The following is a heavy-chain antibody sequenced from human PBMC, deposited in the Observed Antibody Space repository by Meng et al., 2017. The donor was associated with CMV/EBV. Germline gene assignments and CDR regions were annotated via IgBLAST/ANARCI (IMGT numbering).Heavy chain of an antibody. CDR3: ARRIAAAGFYYGMDV. J-gene: IGHJ6*02. V-gene: IGHV4-59*01. CDR1: GGSISSYY. Sequence: GSLRLSCTVSGGSISSYYWSWIRQPPGKGLEWIGYIYYSGSTNYNPSLKSRVTISVDTSKNQFSLKLSSVTAADTAVYYCARRIAAAGFYYGMDVWCQGTTVTVSS. D-gene: IGHD6-13*01. CDR2: IYYSGST.